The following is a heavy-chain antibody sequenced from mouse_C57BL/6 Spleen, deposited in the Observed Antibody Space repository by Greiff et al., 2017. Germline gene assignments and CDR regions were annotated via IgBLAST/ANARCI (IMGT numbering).Heavy chain of an antibody. CDR2: ISSGSSTI. CDR1: GFTFSDYG. J-gene: IGHJ4*01. CDR3: ASSYYDYADAMDY. Sequence: LVESGGGLVKPGGSLKLSCAASGFTFSDYGMHWVRQAPEKGLEWVAYISSGSSTIYYADTVKGRFTISRDNAKNTLFLQMTSLRSEDTAMYYCASSYYDYADAMDYWGQGTSVIVSS. V-gene: IGHV5-17*01. D-gene: IGHD2-4*01.